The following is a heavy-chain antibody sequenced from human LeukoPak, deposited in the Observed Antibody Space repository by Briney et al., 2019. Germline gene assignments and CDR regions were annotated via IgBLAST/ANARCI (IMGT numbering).Heavy chain of an antibody. CDR2: FDPEDGET. CDR3: ATRDVVGATEEGAFDI. D-gene: IGHD1-26*01. J-gene: IGHJ3*02. V-gene: IGHV1-24*01. Sequence: ASVKVSCKVSGYTLTELSMHWARQAPGKGLEWMGGFDPEDGETIYAQKFQGRVTMTEDTSTDTAYMELSSLRSEDTAVYYCATRDVVGATEEGAFDIWGQGTTVTVSS. CDR1: GYTLTELS.